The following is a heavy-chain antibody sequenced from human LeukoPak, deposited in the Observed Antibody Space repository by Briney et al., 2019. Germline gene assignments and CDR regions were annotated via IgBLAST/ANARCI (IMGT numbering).Heavy chain of an antibody. CDR1: GYTFTSYG. CDR2: IIPIFGTA. CDR3: ARGEGEIYYFDY. J-gene: IGHJ4*02. Sequence: SVKVSCKASGYTFTSYGISWVRQAPGQGLEWMGGIIPIFGTANYAQKFQGRVTITADESTSTAYMELSSLRSEDTAVYYCARGEGEIYYFDYWGQGTLVTVSS. D-gene: IGHD3-10*01. V-gene: IGHV1-69*13.